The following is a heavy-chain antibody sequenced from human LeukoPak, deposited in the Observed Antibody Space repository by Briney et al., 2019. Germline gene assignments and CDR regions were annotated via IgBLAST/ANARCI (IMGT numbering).Heavy chain of an antibody. Sequence: GGSPRLSCAASGFTFSSYSMNWVRQAPGKGLEWVSSISSSSSYIYYADSVKGRFTISRDNAKNSLYLQMNSLRAEDTAVYYCARDVEYYDILTGYKRYNWFDPWGQGTLVTVSS. CDR2: ISSSSSYI. V-gene: IGHV3-21*01. D-gene: IGHD3-9*01. J-gene: IGHJ5*02. CDR1: GFTFSSYS. CDR3: ARDVEYYDILTGYKRYNWFDP.